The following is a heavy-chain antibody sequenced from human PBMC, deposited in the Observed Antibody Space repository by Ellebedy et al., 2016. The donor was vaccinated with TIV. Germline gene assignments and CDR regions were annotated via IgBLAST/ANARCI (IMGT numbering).Heavy chain of an antibody. D-gene: IGHD3-22*01. J-gene: IGHJ4*02. CDR2: IYDSGAT. Sequence: GESLKISCAASGFSVSSIYMSWVRQAPGKGPEWVSLIYDSGATRYADSVKGRFTISRDNSNNTLYLQMNNLRVEDTAVYYCARGGSGYYWALAYWGQGTLVTVSS. CDR3: ARGGSGYYWALAY. CDR1: GFSVSSIY. V-gene: IGHV3-66*01.